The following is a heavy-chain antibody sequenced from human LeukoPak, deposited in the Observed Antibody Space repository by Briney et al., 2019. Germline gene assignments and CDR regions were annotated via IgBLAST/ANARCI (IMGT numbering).Heavy chain of an antibody. CDR2: INHSGST. CDR3: ARAQYSSSSGIDY. J-gene: IGHJ4*02. CDR1: GGSFSGYY. V-gene: IGHV4-34*01. D-gene: IGHD6-6*01. Sequence: SETLSLTCAVYGGSFSGYYWSWIRQPPGRGVGWVGEINHSGSTNYNPSLKSRVTISVDTSKNQFSLKLSSVTAADTAVYYCARAQYSSSSGIDYWGQGTLVTVSS.